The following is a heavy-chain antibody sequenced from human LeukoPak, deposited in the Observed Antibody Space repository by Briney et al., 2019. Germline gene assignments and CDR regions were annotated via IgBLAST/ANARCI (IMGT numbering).Heavy chain of an antibody. CDR3: AIINHPDGRVY. D-gene: IGHD5-24*01. Sequence: GECLKISCQGFGYPFTTSWIGWVRQLPGKGLEWTAVIYAGNSDAKYSPSFQGQVSISTDRSISTAYLHWSSLKASDTAIYYCAIINHPDGRVYWGQGTLVTVSS. V-gene: IGHV5-51*01. J-gene: IGHJ4*02. CDR1: GYPFTTSW. CDR2: IYAGNSDA.